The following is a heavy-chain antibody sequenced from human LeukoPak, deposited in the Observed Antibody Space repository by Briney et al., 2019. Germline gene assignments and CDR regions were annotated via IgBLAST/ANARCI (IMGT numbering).Heavy chain of an antibody. D-gene: IGHD5-24*01. V-gene: IGHV3-7*03. CDR1: GFSFTTYW. CDR2: IKQDGTEK. Sequence: GESLRLSSAASGFSFTTYWMSWVRRAPGKGLEWVANIKQDGTEKYYVDSVKGRFTISRDNAKNSLYLQMNSLRAEDTAVYYCAKDTRRDGYSPFDYWGQGTLVTVSS. J-gene: IGHJ4*02. CDR3: AKDTRRDGYSPFDY.